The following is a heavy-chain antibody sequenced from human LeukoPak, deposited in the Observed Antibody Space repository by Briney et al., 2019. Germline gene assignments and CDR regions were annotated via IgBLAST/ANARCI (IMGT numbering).Heavy chain of an antibody. D-gene: IGHD5-12*01. CDR1: GFTFSTYW. V-gene: IGHV3-66*01. CDR3: ARGYNGYDFRDSLGYYYYMDV. Sequence: GGSLRLSCAASGFTFSTYWMHWVRQAPGKGLEWVSLIKSGGSTYYADSVKGRFTISRDNSKNTLYLQMNSLTVEDMAIYYCARGYNGYDFRDSLGYYYYMDVWGKGTTVIISS. CDR2: IKSGGST. J-gene: IGHJ6*03.